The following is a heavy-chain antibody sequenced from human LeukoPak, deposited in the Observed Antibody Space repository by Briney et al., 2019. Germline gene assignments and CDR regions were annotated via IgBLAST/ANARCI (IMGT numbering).Heavy chain of an antibody. V-gene: IGHV5-10-1*01. CDR2: IDPSDSYT. CDR3: ARQFSPYDILTGYPDY. Sequence: KLGESLKISCKGSGYSFTSYWISWVRQMPGKGLEWMGRIDPSDSYTNYSPSFQGHVTISADKSISTASLQWSSLKASDTAMYYCARQFSPYDILTGYPDYWGQGTLVTVSS. D-gene: IGHD3-9*01. CDR1: GYSFTSYW. J-gene: IGHJ4*02.